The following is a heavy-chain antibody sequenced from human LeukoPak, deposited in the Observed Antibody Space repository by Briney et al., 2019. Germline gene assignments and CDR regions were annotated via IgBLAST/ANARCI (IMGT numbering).Heavy chain of an antibody. J-gene: IGHJ6*03. Sequence: GGSLRLSCAASGFTVNSNYMSWVRQAPGKGLEWVSVIYAGGSTYYTDSVKGRFTISRDNSKNTLYLQMNSLRAEDTAVYYCARDPVRLVQLEPYYYYMDVWGKGTTVTVSS. CDR1: GFTVNSNY. CDR2: IYAGGST. CDR3: ARDPVRLVQLEPYYYYMDV. D-gene: IGHD1-1*01. V-gene: IGHV3-53*01.